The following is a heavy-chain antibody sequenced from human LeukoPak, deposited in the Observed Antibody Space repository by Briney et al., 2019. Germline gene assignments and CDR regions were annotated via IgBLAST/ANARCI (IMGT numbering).Heavy chain of an antibody. D-gene: IGHD5-18*01. CDR1: GGSISSSSYY. Sequence: SETLSLTCTVSGGSISSSSYYWGWIRQPPGKGLEWIGSIYYSGSTYYNPSLKSRVTISIDTSKNQFSLKLSSVTAADTAVYYCVRTCGYSYASCGWGQGTLVTVSS. CDR2: IYYSGST. J-gene: IGHJ4*02. CDR3: VRTCGYSYASCG. V-gene: IGHV4-39*07.